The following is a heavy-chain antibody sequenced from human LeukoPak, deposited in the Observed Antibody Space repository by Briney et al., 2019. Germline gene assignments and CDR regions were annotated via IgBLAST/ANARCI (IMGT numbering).Heavy chain of an antibody. CDR2: IYYSGST. CDR1: GGSISSGDYY. V-gene: IGHV4-30-4*01. D-gene: IGHD1-7*01. J-gene: IGHJ4*02. CDR3: ARQLRANRGLDY. Sequence: SETLSLTRTVSGGSISSGDYYWSWIRQPPGEGLEWIGYIYYSGSTYYNPSLKSRVPISVDTSKNQFSMKLRSVTAADTAVYYCARQLRANRGLDYWGQGPLVPVSS.